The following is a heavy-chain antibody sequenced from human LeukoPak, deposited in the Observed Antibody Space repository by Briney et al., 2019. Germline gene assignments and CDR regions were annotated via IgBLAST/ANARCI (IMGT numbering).Heavy chain of an antibody. D-gene: IGHD5-12*01. Sequence: SGPALVKSTQTLTLTCTFSGFSLSTSGMRVSWIRQPPGKALEWLARIDWDDDKFYSTSLKTRLTISKDTSKNQVVPAMTNMDPVGTATYYCARLYSGYDIDYWGQGTLVTVSS. CDR2: IDWDDDK. J-gene: IGHJ4*02. CDR3: ARLYSGYDIDY. CDR1: GFSLSTSGMR. V-gene: IGHV2-70*04.